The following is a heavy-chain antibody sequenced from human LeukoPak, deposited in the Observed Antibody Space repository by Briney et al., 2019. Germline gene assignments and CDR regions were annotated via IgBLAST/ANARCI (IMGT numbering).Heavy chain of an antibody. D-gene: IGHD3-9*01. CDR3: ARGMDYDILAGPPDY. CDR1: EFTFSSYA. CDR2: ISYDGRNK. Sequence: PGGSLRLSCAASEFTFSSYAMHWVRQAPDKGLEWVALISYDGRNKDYADSVKGRFTISRDNPKNSLYLQMNSLRGEDTAAYYCARGMDYDILAGPPDYWGQGTLVTVSS. V-gene: IGHV3-30*04. J-gene: IGHJ4*02.